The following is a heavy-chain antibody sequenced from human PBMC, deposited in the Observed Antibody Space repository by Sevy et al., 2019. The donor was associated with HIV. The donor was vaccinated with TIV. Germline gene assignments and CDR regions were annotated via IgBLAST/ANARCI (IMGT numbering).Heavy chain of an antibody. J-gene: IGHJ4*02. Sequence: GGSLRFSCEASEFTFDDYPMHWFRQAPGKGLEWVSLISWDGGSTYYADSVKGRVTISRDNSKNSLYLQMNSLRAEDTALYYCAKDMTPIAAAGTVDYWGQATLVTVSS. CDR2: ISWDGGST. CDR1: EFTFDDYP. CDR3: AKDMTPIAAAGTVDY. V-gene: IGHV3-43D*04. D-gene: IGHD6-13*01.